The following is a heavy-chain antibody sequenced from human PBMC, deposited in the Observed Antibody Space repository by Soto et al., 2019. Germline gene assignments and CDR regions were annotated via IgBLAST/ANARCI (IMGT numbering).Heavy chain of an antibody. J-gene: IGHJ4*02. CDR2: ISTYNGNT. CDR1: GYTFTTYG. Sequence: QVQLVQSGAEVKKPGASVKVSCKSSGYTFTTYGMSWVRQAPGQGLDWMGWISTYNGNTKYAERLQGRVTMTTDTTTGTAYMALRSLRSDDTAVYYCARGPTDYYDNSGNYFLDYWGQGTLVTVSS. V-gene: IGHV1-18*01. CDR3: ARGPTDYYDNSGNYFLDY. D-gene: IGHD3-22*01.